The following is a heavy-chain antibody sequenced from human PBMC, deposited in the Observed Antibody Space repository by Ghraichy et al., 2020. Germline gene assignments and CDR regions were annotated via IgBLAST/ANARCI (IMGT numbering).Heavy chain of an antibody. V-gene: IGHV4-39*01. Sequence: SETLSLTCTVSGGSISSSSYYWGWIRQPPGKGLEWIGSIYYSGSTYYNPSLKSRVTISVDTSKNQFSLKLSSVTAADTAVYYCAGVMITLGSHYFDYWGQGTLVTVSS. CDR3: AGVMITLGSHYFDY. D-gene: IGHD3-16*01. J-gene: IGHJ4*02. CDR2: IYYSGST. CDR1: GGSISSSSYY.